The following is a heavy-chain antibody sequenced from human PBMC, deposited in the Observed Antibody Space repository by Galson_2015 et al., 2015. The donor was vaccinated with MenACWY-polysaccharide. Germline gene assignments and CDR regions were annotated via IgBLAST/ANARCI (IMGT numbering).Heavy chain of an antibody. J-gene: IGHJ4*02. Sequence: SLSLSCAASGFTFNCYTMSWVRQAPGKGLEWVSAISGSGASTYYADSVKVRFTISRDNSKNTLYLQMNSLRADDTAVYYCANPGLSTGRTSDVDYWGQGTLVTVSS. CDR2: ISGSGAST. V-gene: IGHV3-23*01. D-gene: IGHD1-14*01. CDR3: ANPGLSTGRTSDVDY. CDR1: GFTFNCYT.